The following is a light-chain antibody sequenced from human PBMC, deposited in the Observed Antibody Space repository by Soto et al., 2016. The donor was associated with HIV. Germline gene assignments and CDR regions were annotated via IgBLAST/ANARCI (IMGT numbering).Light chain of an antibody. CDR3: QVWDTDSDWV. CDR2: FDG. J-gene: IGLJ3*02. CDR1: NIGSQD. V-gene: IGLV3-21*01. Sequence: SYVLTQPSSVSVAPGKAATITCGGKNIGSQDIHWYQQKTGQAPVLVVRFDGDRPSAIPERFSVSDSGNAAILTISTVEAGDEADYYCQVWDTDSDWVFGGGTKLTVL.